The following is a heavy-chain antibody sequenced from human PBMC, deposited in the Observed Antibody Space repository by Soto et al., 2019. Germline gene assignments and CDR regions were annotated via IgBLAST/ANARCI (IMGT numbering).Heavy chain of an antibody. CDR2: LHYSGNT. Sequence: QVQLQESGPGLVKPSETLSLTCTVSGDPISSRSYYWGWIRQPPGKGLEWIGSLHYSGNTDYNPSLKSRVTISVDTSRNQFSLKVSSVTAADSAVYYCARPRSQRRHEPFDYWGRGTLVTVSS. J-gene: IGHJ4*02. V-gene: IGHV4-39*01. CDR1: GDPISSRSYY. CDR3: ARPRSQRRHEPFDY. D-gene: IGHD2-15*01.